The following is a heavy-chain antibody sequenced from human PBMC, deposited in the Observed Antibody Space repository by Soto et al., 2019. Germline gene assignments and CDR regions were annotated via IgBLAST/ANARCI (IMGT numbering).Heavy chain of an antibody. CDR2: ISTYSGDT. D-gene: IGHD5-12*01. Sequence: QVHLVQSGVEVKTPGASVKVSCQASGYTFFTYDISWVRQAPGQGLEWMGWISTYSGDTNYAQKFQGRVTMTTDTSTTTAYLELRSLRSDDTAVYYCARHHGPTTSENWFDPWGRGTLVTVSS. V-gene: IGHV1-18*01. CDR1: GYTFFTYD. J-gene: IGHJ5*02. CDR3: ARHHGPTTSENWFDP.